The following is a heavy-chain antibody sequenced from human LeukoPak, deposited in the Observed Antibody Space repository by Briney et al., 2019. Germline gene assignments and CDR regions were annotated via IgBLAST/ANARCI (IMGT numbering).Heavy chain of an antibody. CDR2: IWYDGSTK. CDR3: AREGLAVAGTGNWFDP. J-gene: IGHJ5*02. CDR1: GFTFSSYG. D-gene: IGHD6-19*01. V-gene: IGHV3-33*01. Sequence: GRSLRLSCAASGFTFSSYGMHWVRQAPGKGLEWVAVIWYDGSTKYYADSVKGRFTISRDNSKNTLYLQMNSLRAEDTAVYYCAREGLAVAGTGNWFDPWGQGTLVTVSS.